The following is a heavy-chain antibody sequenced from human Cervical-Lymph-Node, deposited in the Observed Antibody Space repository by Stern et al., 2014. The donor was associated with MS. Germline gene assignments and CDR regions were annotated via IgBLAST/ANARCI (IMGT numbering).Heavy chain of an antibody. CDR1: GFSLSTTGMC. D-gene: IGHD2-21*01. V-gene: IGHV2-70*01. J-gene: IGHJ4*02. CDR2: LDWDGDK. Sequence: TLRESGPALVKPTQTLTLTCTFSGFSLSTTGMCLSWIRQPPGKALEWLALLDWDGDKYYSSALKTRLPISKDTSKNQVVLTMTNMAPLDTATYFCVRAREGYYFDYWGQGIPVTVSS. CDR3: VRAREGYYFDY.